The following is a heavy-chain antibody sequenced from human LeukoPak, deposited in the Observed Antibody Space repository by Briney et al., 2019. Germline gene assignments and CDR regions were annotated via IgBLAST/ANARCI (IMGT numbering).Heavy chain of an antibody. CDR1: GFTFSSYW. CDR3: ARWVVVPAAMVGGYYYYGMDV. J-gene: IGHJ6*02. V-gene: IGHV3-74*01. D-gene: IGHD2-2*01. CDR2: INSDGSST. Sequence: PGGSLRLSCAASGFTFSSYWMHWVRQAPGKGLVWVSRINSDGSSTSYADSVKGRFTISRDNAKNTLYLQMNSLRAEDTAVYYYARWVVVPAAMVGGYYYYGMDVWGQGTTVTVSS.